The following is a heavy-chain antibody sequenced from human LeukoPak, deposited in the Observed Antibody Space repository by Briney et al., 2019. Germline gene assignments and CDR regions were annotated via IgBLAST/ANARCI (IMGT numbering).Heavy chain of an antibody. J-gene: IGHJ6*02. CDR3: AKDRDPRLWYYYGMDV. CDR2: ISGSGGTT. D-gene: IGHD2-21*01. CDR1: GFTFSSYV. V-gene: IGHV3-23*01. Sequence: GGSLRLSCSASGFTFSSYVMSWVRQAPGKGLEWVSAISGSGGTTYYAGSVRGRFTISRDNSKNTLYLQMNSLRAEDTAVYYCAKDRDPRLWYYYGMDVWGQGTTVTVSS.